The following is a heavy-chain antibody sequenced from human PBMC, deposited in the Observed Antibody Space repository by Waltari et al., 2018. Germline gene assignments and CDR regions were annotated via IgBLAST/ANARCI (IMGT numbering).Heavy chain of an antibody. D-gene: IGHD1-26*01. Sequence: EVQLVDSGGGLVQPGGSLRLSCAAAGFTFTNYAGGWVRQAPGKGLEWVSSSANKTYYADSVKGRFTISRDNSKNTVFLQMNSLRAEDTAVYYCAKHSGNYFFDYWGQGTLVTVSS. CDR2: SSANKT. V-gene: IGHV3-23*05. J-gene: IGHJ4*02. CDR1: GFTFTNYA. CDR3: AKHSGNYFFDY.